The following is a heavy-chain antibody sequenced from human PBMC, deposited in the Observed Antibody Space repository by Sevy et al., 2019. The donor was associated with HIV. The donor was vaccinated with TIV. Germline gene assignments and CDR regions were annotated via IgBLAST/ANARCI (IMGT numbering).Heavy chain of an antibody. J-gene: IGHJ6*02. D-gene: IGHD2-2*01. CDR3: ARDCSSTTCLWGLDF. V-gene: IGHV3-7*03. CDR2: IKKDGTEK. CDR1: GFTSSNYW. Sequence: GGSLRLSCAASGFTSSNYWMSWVRQAPGKGLEWVATIKKDGTEKYYVDSVRGRFTMSRDNAKNSLYLQMNSLRVEDTALYYCARDCSSTTCLWGLDFWGQGTTVTVSS.